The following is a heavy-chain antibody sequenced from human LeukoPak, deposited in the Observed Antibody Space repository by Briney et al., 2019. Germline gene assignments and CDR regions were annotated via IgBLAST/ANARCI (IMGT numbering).Heavy chain of an antibody. J-gene: IGHJ4*02. CDR3: ARGWGGHGRSWGALDF. Sequence: GGCLRLSCAASGFNFNNYDMHWVRQAAGKRLEWVSGIGTVADTFYPDSVKGRFTISRENAKNSFYLQMNSLRAGDTAVYYCARGWGGHGRSWGALDFWGQGIPVTVSS. D-gene: IGHD3-16*01. CDR1: GFNFNNYD. CDR2: IGTVADT. V-gene: IGHV3-13*01.